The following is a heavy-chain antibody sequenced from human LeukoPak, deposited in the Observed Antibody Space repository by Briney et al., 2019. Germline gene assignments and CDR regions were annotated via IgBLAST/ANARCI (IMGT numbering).Heavy chain of an antibody. CDR1: GFTFSSYS. V-gene: IGHV3-21*04. J-gene: IGHJ6*03. D-gene: IGHD3-3*01. Sequence: GGSLRLSCAASGFTFSSYSMNWVRQAPGKGLEWVSSISSSSSYIYYADSVKGRFTISRDNAKNSLYLQMNSLRAEDTAVYYCAKDPRDYDFWSLFMDVWGKGTTVTVSS. CDR2: ISSSSSYI. CDR3: AKDPRDYDFWSLFMDV.